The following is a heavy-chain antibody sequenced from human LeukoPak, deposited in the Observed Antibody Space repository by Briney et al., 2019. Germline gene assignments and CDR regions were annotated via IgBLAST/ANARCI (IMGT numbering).Heavy chain of an antibody. J-gene: IGHJ4*02. CDR2: INPNSGGT. D-gene: IGHD2-15*01. Sequence: GASVKVSCKASGYTFTGYYMHWVRQAPGQGLEWMGWINPNSGGTNYAQKFQGRVTMTRDTSISTAYMELSRLRSDDTAVYYCAREKRYWSGGSCYSSPIPNYYWGQGTLVTVSS. V-gene: IGHV1-2*02. CDR3: AREKRYWSGGSCYSSPIPNYY. CDR1: GYTFTGYY.